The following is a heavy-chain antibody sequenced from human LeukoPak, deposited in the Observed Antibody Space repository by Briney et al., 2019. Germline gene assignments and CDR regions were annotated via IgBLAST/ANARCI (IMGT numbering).Heavy chain of an antibody. CDR3: ARVLFLNTPAHY. CDR2: FDPEDGET. J-gene: IGHJ4*02. Sequence: ASVKVSCKVSGYTLTELSMIWVRQAPAKGLEWMGGFDPEDGETIYAQKFQGRVTMTEDTSTDTAYMELSSLRSADTAVYYCARVLFLNTPAHYWGQGTLVTVSS. V-gene: IGHV1-24*01. CDR1: GYTLTELS. D-gene: IGHD2-15*01.